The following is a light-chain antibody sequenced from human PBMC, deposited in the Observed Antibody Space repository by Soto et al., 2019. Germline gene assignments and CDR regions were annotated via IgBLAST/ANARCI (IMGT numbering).Light chain of an antibody. V-gene: IGKV3-11*01. CDR3: QQRSNWPT. CDR2: DAS. J-gene: IGKJ4*01. CDR1: QSVSSY. Sequence: EIVLTQSPATLSLSPGERATLFCRASQSVSSYLVWYQQKPGQAPRLLIYDASNRATGIPARFSGSGSGTDFTLTISSLEPEDFAVYYCQQRSNWPTFGGGTKVEIK.